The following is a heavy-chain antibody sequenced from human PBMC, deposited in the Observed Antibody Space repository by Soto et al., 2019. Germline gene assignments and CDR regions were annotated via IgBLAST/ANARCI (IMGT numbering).Heavy chain of an antibody. CDR1: RGSFNAYS. Sequence: QVQLQQWGAGLLKPSETLSLTCAVHRGSFNAYSWTWIRQPPGKGLERIGEIDHSGSTTYNPSRKRRFIMSVDTSKNQFSLILSSMTAAVTAVYYCARGLRYSGMDVCGHGTTVTVSS. CDR2: IDHSGST. V-gene: IGHV4-34*02. CDR3: ARGLRYSGMDV. J-gene: IGHJ6*02.